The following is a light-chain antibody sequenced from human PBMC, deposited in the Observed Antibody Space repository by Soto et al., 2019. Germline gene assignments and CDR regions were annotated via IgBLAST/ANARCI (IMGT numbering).Light chain of an antibody. Sequence: EIVLTQSPGTLSLAPGERATLSCRASQTVSTNYLAWYQQKPGQAPRLLIYGASKRATGIPDRFSGSGSGTDFTLTISSLEPEDFAMYYCQQYGSSPRTFGQGTKVDI. CDR3: QQYGSSPRT. CDR1: QTVSTNY. CDR2: GAS. V-gene: IGKV3-20*01. J-gene: IGKJ1*01.